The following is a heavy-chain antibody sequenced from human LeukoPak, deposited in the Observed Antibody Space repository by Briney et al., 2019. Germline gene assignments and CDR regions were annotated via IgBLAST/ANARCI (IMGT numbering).Heavy chain of an antibody. D-gene: IGHD6-19*01. CDR2: IYTSGST. Sequence: SQTLSLTCTVSGGSISSGSYYWSWIRQPAGKGLEWIGRIYTSGSTNYNPSLKSRVTISVYSSKNQFSLKLSPVTAADTAVYYCARCSGWYVDNWFDPWGQGTLVSVSS. CDR3: ARCSGWYVDNWFDP. V-gene: IGHV4-61*02. J-gene: IGHJ5*02. CDR1: GGSISSGSYY.